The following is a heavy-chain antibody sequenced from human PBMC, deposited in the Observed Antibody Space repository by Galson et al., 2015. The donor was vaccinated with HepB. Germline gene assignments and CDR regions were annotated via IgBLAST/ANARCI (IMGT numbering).Heavy chain of an antibody. CDR3: AREGKLGY. Sequence: SVKVSCKASGYIFNVYGFSWVRQAPGQGLEWIGGFSRHIGNTNYAQKFQGRVAITTDRSTSTTYMELSSLTSDDTAVYYCAREGKLGYWGQGTLVTASS. D-gene: IGHD3-10*01. CDR2: FSRHIGNT. CDR1: GYIFNVYG. J-gene: IGHJ4*02. V-gene: IGHV1-18*01.